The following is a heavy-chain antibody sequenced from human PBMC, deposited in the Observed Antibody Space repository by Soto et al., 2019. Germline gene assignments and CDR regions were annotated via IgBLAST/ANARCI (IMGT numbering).Heavy chain of an antibody. CDR1: GYTFIDYY. Sequence: ASVKVSCKVSGYTFIDYYIHWVRQAPGQGLEWMGWFKSNSGDTRFAQKLQGRVTMTGDTSISTAYMELSSLRSDDTAVYYCARDSATMAGSFFDYWGQGTLVTVSS. CDR2: FKSNSGDT. CDR3: ARDSATMAGSFFDY. V-gene: IGHV1-2*02. J-gene: IGHJ4*02. D-gene: IGHD1-26*01.